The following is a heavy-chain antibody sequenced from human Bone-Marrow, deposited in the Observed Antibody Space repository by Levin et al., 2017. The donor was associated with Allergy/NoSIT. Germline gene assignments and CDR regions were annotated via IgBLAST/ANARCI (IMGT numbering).Heavy chain of an antibody. CDR2: IKQDGSEK. CDR3: ARRYSSSWSGFDP. CDR1: GFTFSSYT. J-gene: IGHJ5*02. D-gene: IGHD6-13*01. Sequence: HPGESLKISCAASGFTFSSYTMNWVRQVRQAPGKGLEWVANIKQDGSEKYYVDSVKGRFTISRDNAKNALHLQMNSLRAEDTAVYYCARRYSSSWSGFDPWGQGTLVTVSA. V-gene: IGHV3-7*01.